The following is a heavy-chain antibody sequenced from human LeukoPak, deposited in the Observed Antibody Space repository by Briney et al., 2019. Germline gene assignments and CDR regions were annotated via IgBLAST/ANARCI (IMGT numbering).Heavy chain of an antibody. V-gene: IGHV1-2*02. Sequence: ASVKVSCKASGFTFTDYYIHWVRQASGQGLEWIGWINPNSGDTNYAQKFQGRVTMTRDTSINTAYMELSRLRSGDTAVYYCARADTSLVNFYYFGMDVWGQGTTVTVSS. CDR3: ARADTSLVNFYYFGMDV. D-gene: IGHD5-18*01. J-gene: IGHJ6*02. CDR2: INPNSGDT. CDR1: GFTFTDYY.